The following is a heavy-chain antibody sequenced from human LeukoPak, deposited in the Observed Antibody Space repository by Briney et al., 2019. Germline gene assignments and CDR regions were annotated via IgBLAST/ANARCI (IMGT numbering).Heavy chain of an antibody. Sequence: GGSLRLSCAASGFTFSGYSMNWVRQAPGKGLEWVSSISSSSSYIYYADSVKGRFTISRDNAKNSLYLQMNSLRAEDTAVYYCASGPADRGGYWGQGTLVTVSS. V-gene: IGHV3-21*01. J-gene: IGHJ4*02. CDR3: ASGPADRGGY. CDR2: ISSSSSYI. CDR1: GFTFSGYS. D-gene: IGHD1-14*01.